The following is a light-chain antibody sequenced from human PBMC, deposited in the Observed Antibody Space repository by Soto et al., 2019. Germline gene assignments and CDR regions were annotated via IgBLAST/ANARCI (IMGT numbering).Light chain of an antibody. CDR3: QQYNPYSRT. J-gene: IGKJ1*01. Sequence: DVQMTQSPSTLSASVGDRVTITCRASQSIGSWLAWYQQKPGKAPNLLIYAASSLQSGVPSRFSGSGSGTDFTLTISSLQRDDFAIYYCQQYNPYSRTFGQVTKADIK. V-gene: IGKV1-5*01. CDR2: AAS. CDR1: QSIGSW.